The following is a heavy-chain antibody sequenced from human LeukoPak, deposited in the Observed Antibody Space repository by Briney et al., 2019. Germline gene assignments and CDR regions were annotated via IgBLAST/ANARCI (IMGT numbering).Heavy chain of an antibody. CDR3: ARDGWVYYDSSGYYYYFDY. CDR2: ISYDGSNK. J-gene: IGHJ4*02. D-gene: IGHD3-22*01. Sequence: PGRSLRLSCAASGFTFSSYAMHWVRQAPGKGLKWVAVISYDGSNKYYADSVKGRFTISRDNSKSTLYLQMNSLRAEDTAVYYCARDGWVYYDSSGYYYYFDYWGQGTLVTVSS. CDR1: GFTFSSYA. V-gene: IGHV3-30-3*01.